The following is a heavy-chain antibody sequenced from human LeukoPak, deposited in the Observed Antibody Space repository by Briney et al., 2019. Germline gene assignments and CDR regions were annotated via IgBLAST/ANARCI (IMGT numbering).Heavy chain of an antibody. CDR1: GFTFSYYW. CDR2: INSDGSST. V-gene: IGHV3-74*01. J-gene: IGHJ3*02. CDR3: ARVPLQWLIDAFDI. D-gene: IGHD6-19*01. Sequence: GGSLRLSCAASGFTFSYYWMHWVRHAPGKGLVWVSRINSDGSSTNCADSVKGRFTISRDNAKNTLYLQMNSLRAEDTAVYYCARVPLQWLIDAFDIWGQGTMVTVSS.